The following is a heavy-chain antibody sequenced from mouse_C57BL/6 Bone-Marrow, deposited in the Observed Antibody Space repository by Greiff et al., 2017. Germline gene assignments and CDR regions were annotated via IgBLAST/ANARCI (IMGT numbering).Heavy chain of an antibody. V-gene: IGHV14-4*01. CDR3: TKGGLLSFDY. Sequence: EVQLQQSGAELVRPGASVKLSCTASGFNIKDDYMHWVKQRPEQGLEWIGWIDPENGDTEYASKFQGKATITADTSSNTAYLQLSSLTSEDTAVYYCTKGGLLSFDYWGQGTTLTVSS. D-gene: IGHD2-3*01. CDR2: IDPENGDT. CDR1: GFNIKDDY. J-gene: IGHJ2*01.